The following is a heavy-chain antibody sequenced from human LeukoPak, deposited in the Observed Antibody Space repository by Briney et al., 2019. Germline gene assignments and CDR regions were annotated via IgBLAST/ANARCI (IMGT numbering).Heavy chain of an antibody. CDR2: ISCNSGSI. J-gene: IGHJ4*02. Sequence: PGGSLRLSCAASGFTFDDYAMRWVRQAPGKGLEWVSAISCNSGSIYYADSVKGRFTISRDNSKNTLYLQMNSLRAEDTALYYSATALGSSWPELFDYWGQGILVTVSS. V-gene: IGHV3-9*01. D-gene: IGHD6-13*01. CDR1: GFTFDDYA. CDR3: ATALGSSWPELFDY.